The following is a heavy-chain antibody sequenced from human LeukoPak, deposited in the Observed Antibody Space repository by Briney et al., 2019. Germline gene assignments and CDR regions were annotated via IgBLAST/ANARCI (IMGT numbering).Heavy chain of an antibody. J-gene: IGHJ6*03. CDR3: ARDTRRSYYFMDV. CDR1: GDSISSHY. CDR2: IYYSGNT. Sequence: SETLSLTCTVSGDSISSHYWSWIRQPPGKGLGWIGYIYYSGNTKYNPSLKSRVTISVDTSKSQFSLKLTSVTAADTAVYYCARDTRRSYYFMDVWGKGTTVTVSS. V-gene: IGHV4-59*11.